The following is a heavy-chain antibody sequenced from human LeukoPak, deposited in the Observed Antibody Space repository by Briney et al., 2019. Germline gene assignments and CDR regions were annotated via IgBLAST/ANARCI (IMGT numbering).Heavy chain of an antibody. J-gene: IGHJ4*02. CDR2: ISSSSSYI. CDR1: GFTFSSYS. V-gene: IGHV3-21*01. CDR3: ARDGGSGTTLGY. Sequence: PGGSLRLSCAASGFTFSSYSMNWVRQAPGKGLEWVSSISSSSSYIYYADSVKGRFTISRDNAENSLYLQMNSLRAEDTAVYYCARDGGSGTTLGYWGQGTLVTVSS. D-gene: IGHD1-7*01.